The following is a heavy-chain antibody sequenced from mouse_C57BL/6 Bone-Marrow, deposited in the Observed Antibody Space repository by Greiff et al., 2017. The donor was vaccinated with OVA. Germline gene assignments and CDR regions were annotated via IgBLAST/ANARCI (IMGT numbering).Heavy chain of an antibody. Sequence: VQLQQSGAELVRPGTSVKMSCKASGYTFTNYWIGWAKQRPGHGLEWIGDIYPGGGYTNYNEKFKGKATLTADKSSSTAYMQFSSLTSEDSAIYYCARWTNYYGSSHWYFDVWGTGTTVTVSS. CDR2: IYPGGGYT. CDR3: ARWTNYYGSSHWYFDV. D-gene: IGHD1-1*01. CDR1: GYTFTNYW. J-gene: IGHJ1*03. V-gene: IGHV1-63*01.